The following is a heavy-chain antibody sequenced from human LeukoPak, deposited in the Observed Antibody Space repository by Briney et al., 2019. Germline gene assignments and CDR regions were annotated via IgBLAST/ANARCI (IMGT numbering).Heavy chain of an antibody. J-gene: IGHJ4*02. CDR2: ISYDGSNK. CDR3: ARDKSYSSGSYYFDY. CDR1: GFTFSSYA. D-gene: IGHD6-19*01. V-gene: IGHV3-30-3*01. Sequence: GGSLRLSCAASGFTFSSYAMHWVRQAPGKGLGWVAVISYDGSNKYYADSVKGRFTISRDNSKNTLYLQMNSLRAEDTAVYYCARDKSYSSGSYYFDYWGQGTLVTVSS.